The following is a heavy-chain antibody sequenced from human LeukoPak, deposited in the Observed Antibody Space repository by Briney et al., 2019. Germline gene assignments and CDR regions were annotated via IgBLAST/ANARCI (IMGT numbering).Heavy chain of an antibody. CDR3: ARSSSWTNFDY. V-gene: IGHV1-2*02. J-gene: IGHJ4*02. Sequence: ASVKVSCKASGYTFTGYYMHWVRQAPGQGLEWMGWINPNSGGTDYAQNFQGRVTMTRDTSISTAYMELSSLRSDDTAVYYCARSSSWTNFDYWGQGTLVTVSS. CDR1: GYTFTGYY. CDR2: INPNSGGT. D-gene: IGHD6-13*01.